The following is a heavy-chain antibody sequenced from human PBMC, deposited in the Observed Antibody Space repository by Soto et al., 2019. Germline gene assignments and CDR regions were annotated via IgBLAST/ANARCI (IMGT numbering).Heavy chain of an antibody. V-gene: IGHV4-34*01. CDR2: INHSGST. CDR1: GGSFSGYY. J-gene: IGHJ4*02. Sequence: PSETLSLTCAVYGGSFSGYYRSWIRQPPGRGLEWIGEINHSGSTNYNPSLKSRVTISVDTSKNQFSLKLSSVTAADTAVYYCARSTFTFFAAAGYFDYWGQGTLVTVS. CDR3: ARSTFTFFAAAGYFDY. D-gene: IGHD6-13*01.